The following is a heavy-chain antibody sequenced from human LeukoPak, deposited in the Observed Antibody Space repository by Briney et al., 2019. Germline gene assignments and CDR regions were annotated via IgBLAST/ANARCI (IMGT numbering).Heavy chain of an antibody. CDR1: GFTVSSNY. V-gene: IGHV3-53*01. Sequence: LAGGSLRLSCAASGFTVSSNYMSWVRQAPGKGLEWVSVIYSGGSTYYADSVKGRFTISRDNSKNTLYLQMNSLRAEDTAVYYCARDYEQQLGYYYYYYMDVWGKGTTVTISS. CDR2: IYSGGST. CDR3: ARDYEQQLGYYYYYYMDV. D-gene: IGHD6-13*01. J-gene: IGHJ6*03.